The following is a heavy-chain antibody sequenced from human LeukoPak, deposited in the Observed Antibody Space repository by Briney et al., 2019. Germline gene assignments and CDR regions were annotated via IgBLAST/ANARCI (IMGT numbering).Heavy chain of an antibody. V-gene: IGHV4-61*02. J-gene: IGHJ6*02. CDR3: ASPNIYCSGGTCYSVGDYYGMDV. CDR2: IYTSGST. D-gene: IGHD2-15*01. Sequence: PSQTLSLTCTVSGGSIGSGSYYWHWIRQPAGKGLEWIGRIYTSGSTNYSPSLNSRVTISIDTSKNQFSLELSSVTAADTAVYYCASPNIYCSGGTCYSVGDYYGMDVWGQGTTVTVSS. CDR1: GGSIGSGSYY.